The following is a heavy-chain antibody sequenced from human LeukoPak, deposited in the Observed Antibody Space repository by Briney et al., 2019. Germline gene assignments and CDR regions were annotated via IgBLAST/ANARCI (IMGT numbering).Heavy chain of an antibody. V-gene: IGHV4-34*01. CDR2: INHSGST. CDR1: GGSFSGYY. CDR3: ARGRPRLFDY. Sequence: SETLSLTCAVYGGSFSGYYWSWIRQPPGKGLEWIGEINHSGSTNYNPSLKSRVTISVDTSKNRFSLKLSSVTAADTAVYYCARGRPRLFDYWGQGTLVTVSS. J-gene: IGHJ4*02.